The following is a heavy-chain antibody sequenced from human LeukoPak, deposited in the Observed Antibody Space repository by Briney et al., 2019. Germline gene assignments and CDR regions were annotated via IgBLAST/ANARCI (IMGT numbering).Heavy chain of an antibody. CDR3: ARIEQWLVGYFDY. D-gene: IGHD6-19*01. CDR1: GGSISSSSYY. Sequence: PSETLSLTCTVSGGSISSSSYYWGWIRQPPGKGLEWIGSIYYSGSTYYNPSLKSRVTISVDTSKNQFSLKLSSVTAADTAVYYCARIEQWLVGYFDYWGQGTLVTVSS. CDR2: IYYSGST. V-gene: IGHV4-39*01. J-gene: IGHJ4*02.